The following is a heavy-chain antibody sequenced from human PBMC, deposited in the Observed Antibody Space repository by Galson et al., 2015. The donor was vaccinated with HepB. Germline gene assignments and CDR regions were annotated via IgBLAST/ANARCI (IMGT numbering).Heavy chain of an antibody. CDR2: IWYDGSNK. CDR3: AREYVRIAAAGPIDY. Sequence: SLRLSCAASGFTFSSYGMHWVRQAPGKGLEWVAVIWYDGSNKYYADSVKGRFTISRDNSKNTLYLQMNSLRAEDTAVYYCAREYVRIAAAGPIDYWGQGTLVTVSS. D-gene: IGHD6-13*01. CDR1: GFTFSSYG. V-gene: IGHV3-33*08. J-gene: IGHJ4*02.